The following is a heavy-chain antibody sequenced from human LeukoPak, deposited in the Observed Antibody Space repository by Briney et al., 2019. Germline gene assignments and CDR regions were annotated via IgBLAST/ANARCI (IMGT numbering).Heavy chain of an antibody. CDR2: IYYSGTT. CDR1: GGSISSSHYY. Sequence: PSETLSLTCTVSGGSISSSHYYWGRIRQTPGKGLKWIGTIYYSGTTYYNPSLESRATISEDTSKNQFSLTLRSVTAADTAVYYCARQISDYYYYYIDVWGKGTTVTVSS. D-gene: IGHD3-10*01. J-gene: IGHJ6*03. V-gene: IGHV4-39*01. CDR3: ARQISDYYYYYIDV.